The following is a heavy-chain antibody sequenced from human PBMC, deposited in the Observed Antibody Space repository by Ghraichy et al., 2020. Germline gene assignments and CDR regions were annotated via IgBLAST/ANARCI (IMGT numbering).Heavy chain of an antibody. CDR1: GGTFSSYA. D-gene: IGHD6-19*01. CDR3: ARAPIAVAGPPPYYYYYYMDV. Sequence: SVKVSCKASGGTFSSYAISWVRQAPEQGLEWMGGIIPIFGTANYAQKFQGRVTITADESTSTAYMELSSLRSEDTAGYYCARAPIAVAGPPPYYYYYYMDVWGKGTTVTVSS. V-gene: IGHV1-69*13. CDR2: IIPIFGTA. J-gene: IGHJ6*03.